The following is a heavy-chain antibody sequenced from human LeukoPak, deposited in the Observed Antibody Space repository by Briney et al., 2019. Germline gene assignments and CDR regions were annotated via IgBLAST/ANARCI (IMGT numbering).Heavy chain of an antibody. CDR3: ARARIVVVPAAKYNWFDP. D-gene: IGHD2-2*01. CDR2: INHSGST. CDR1: GGSFSGYY. J-gene: IGHJ5*02. V-gene: IGHV4-34*01. Sequence: PSETLSLTCAAYGGSFSGYYWSWIRQPPGKGLEWIGEINHSGSTNYNPSLKSRVTISVDTSKNQFSLKLSSVTAADTAVYYCARARIVVVPAAKYNWFDPWGQGTLVTVSS.